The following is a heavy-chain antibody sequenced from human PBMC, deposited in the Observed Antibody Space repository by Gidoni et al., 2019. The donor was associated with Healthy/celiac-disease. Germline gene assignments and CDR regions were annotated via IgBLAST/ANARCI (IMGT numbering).Heavy chain of an antibody. CDR3: AREGGGDSDAFDI. D-gene: IGHD2-21*01. J-gene: IGHJ3*02. Sequence: EVQLVESGGGLVKPGGSLRLSCAASGFTFSSYSMNWVRQAPGKGLEWVSSISSSSSYIYYADSVKGRFTISRDNSKNSLYLQMNSLRAEDTAVYYCAREGGGDSDAFDIWGQGTMVTVSS. CDR1: GFTFSSYS. V-gene: IGHV3-21*01. CDR2: ISSSSSYI.